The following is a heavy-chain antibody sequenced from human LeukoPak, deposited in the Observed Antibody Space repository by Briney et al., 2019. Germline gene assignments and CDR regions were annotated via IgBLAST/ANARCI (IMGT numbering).Heavy chain of an antibody. CDR3: ARVGATLVQYYFDY. Sequence: GGSLRLSCAASGFTFSSYWMHWVRQAPGKGLVWVSRINSDGSSTSYADSVKGRFTISRDNAKNTLYLQMNSLRAEDTAVYYCARVGATLVQYYFDYWGQGTLVTVSS. CDR1: GFTFSSYW. CDR2: INSDGSST. D-gene: IGHD5-12*01. V-gene: IGHV3-74*01. J-gene: IGHJ4*02.